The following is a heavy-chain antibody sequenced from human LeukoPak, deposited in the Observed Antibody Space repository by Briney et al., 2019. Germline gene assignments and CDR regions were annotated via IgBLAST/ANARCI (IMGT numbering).Heavy chain of an antibody. CDR3: AKEGTAQISTWYDY. J-gene: IGHJ4*02. CDR2: VSYEGKSQ. D-gene: IGHD6-13*01. CDR1: GFTFSNYG. V-gene: IGHV3-30*18. Sequence: PGGPLRLSCATSGFTFSNYGMHWVRQAPGKGLEWVAVVSYEGKSQYYADSVRGRFTISRDNSKNTLYLQMNSLRGEDAAVYYCAKEGTAQISTWYDYWGQGTLVTVSS.